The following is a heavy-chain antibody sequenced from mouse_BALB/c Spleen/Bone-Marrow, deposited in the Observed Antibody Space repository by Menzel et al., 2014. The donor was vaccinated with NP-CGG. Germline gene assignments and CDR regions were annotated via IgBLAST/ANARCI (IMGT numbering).Heavy chain of an antibody. D-gene: IGHD3-1*01. J-gene: IGHJ2*01. CDR1: GFTFSYCG. CDR3: ASDSSGYFDY. Sequence: DVKLVESGGGLVKPGGSLKLSCAASGFTFSYCGMSWVRQSPEKRLEWVAEISSGGSYTYYPDTVTGRFTISRDNAKNTLYLEMSSLRSEDTAMYYCASDSSGYFDYWGQGTTLTVSS. V-gene: IGHV5-9-4*01. CDR2: ISSGGSYT.